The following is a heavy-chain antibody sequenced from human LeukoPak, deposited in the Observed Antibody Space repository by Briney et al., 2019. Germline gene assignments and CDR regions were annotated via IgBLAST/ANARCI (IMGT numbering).Heavy chain of an antibody. V-gene: IGHV3-43*02. CDR2: ISADGGGT. CDR3: AKDMQTVAGLSNYYYYAMAV. D-gene: IGHD6-13*01. CDR1: GFTFDDYA. Sequence: PGGSLRLSCAASGFTFDDYAMHWVRQVPGKGPQWVSFISADGGGTYYADSVKGRFTISRDNSKNSLFLKMNSMRSEDSALYYCAKDMQTVAGLSNYYYYAMAVWGQGTTVTVSS. J-gene: IGHJ6*02.